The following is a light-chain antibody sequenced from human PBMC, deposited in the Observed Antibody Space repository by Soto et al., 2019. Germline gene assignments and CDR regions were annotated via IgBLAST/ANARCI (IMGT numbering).Light chain of an antibody. CDR1: ESVSSNY. V-gene: IGKV3-20*01. CDR3: QQYASSPRT. J-gene: IGKJ5*01. Sequence: EIVLTQSPGTLSLSPGERATLSCRATESVSSNYLAWYQQKPGQAPRVLIYGASIRATGIPDRSSGSGSETDLTLTIRSMEHEDFEVYYCQQYASSPRTFGQGTRRAMK. CDR2: GAS.